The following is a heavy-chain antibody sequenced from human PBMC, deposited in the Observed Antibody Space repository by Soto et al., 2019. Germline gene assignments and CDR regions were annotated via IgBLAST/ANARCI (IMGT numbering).Heavy chain of an antibody. J-gene: IGHJ6*02. Sequence: GGSLRLSCAASGFTFSSYGMHWVRQAPGKGLEWVAVIWYDGSNKYYADSVKGRFTISRDNSKNTLYLQMNSLRAEDTAVYYCARGVWYYDSSGYYYPSDYYGMDVWGQGTTVTVSS. CDR3: ARGVWYYDSSGYYYPSDYYGMDV. CDR1: GFTFSSYG. D-gene: IGHD3-22*01. CDR2: IWYDGSNK. V-gene: IGHV3-33*01.